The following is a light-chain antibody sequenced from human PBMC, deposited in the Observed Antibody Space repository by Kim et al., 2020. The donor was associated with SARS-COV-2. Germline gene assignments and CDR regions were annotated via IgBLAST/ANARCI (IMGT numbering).Light chain of an antibody. CDR1: QSAGTN. Sequence: SPGESATLSCRASQSAGTNLAWYQQKPGQAPRLLIFGASTRATDIPARFSGSGSGTEFTLTISSLQSEDFAVYYCQQYNNWPPVTFGQGTRLEIK. V-gene: IGKV3-15*01. CDR2: GAS. CDR3: QQYNNWPPVT. J-gene: IGKJ5*01.